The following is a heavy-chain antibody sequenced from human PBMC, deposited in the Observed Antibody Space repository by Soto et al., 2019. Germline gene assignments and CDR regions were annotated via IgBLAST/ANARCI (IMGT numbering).Heavy chain of an antibody. CDR2: IYPGDSDT. D-gene: IGHD2-15*01. J-gene: IGHJ6*02. CDR3: ARSPPNYCSGGSCTRNYYYYGMDV. Sequence: PGESLKISCKGSGYSFTSYWIGWVRQMPGKGLEWMGIIYPGDSDTRYSPYFQGQVTISADKSISTAYLQWSSLKASDTAMYYCARSPPNYCSGGSCTRNYYYYGMDVWGQGTTVTVSS. V-gene: IGHV5-51*01. CDR1: GYSFTSYW.